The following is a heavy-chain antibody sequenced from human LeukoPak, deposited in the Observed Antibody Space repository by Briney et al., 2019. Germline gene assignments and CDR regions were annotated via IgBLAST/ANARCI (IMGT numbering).Heavy chain of an antibody. CDR2: ISAYNGNT. CDR1: GYTFTSYG. Sequence: ASVKVSCKASGYTFTSYGISWVRQAPGQGLEWMGWISAYNGNTNCAQKLQGRVTMTTDTSTSTAYMELRSLRSDDTAVYYCARPADYYGSGSYYPFDYWGQGTLVTVSS. V-gene: IGHV1-18*01. CDR3: ARPADYYGSGSYYPFDY. D-gene: IGHD3-10*01. J-gene: IGHJ4*02.